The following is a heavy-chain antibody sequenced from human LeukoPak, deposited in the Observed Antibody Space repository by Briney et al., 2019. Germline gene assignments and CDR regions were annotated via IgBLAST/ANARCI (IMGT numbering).Heavy chain of an antibody. D-gene: IGHD3-22*01. CDR2: INPNSGGT. Sequence: ASVKVSCKASGYTFTGYYMHWVRQAPGQGLEWMGWINPNSGGTNYAQKFQGRVTMTRDTSISTAYMELSRLRSDDTAVDYCARTTYYYDSSAIAGDAFDIWGQGTMVTVSS. J-gene: IGHJ3*02. V-gene: IGHV1-2*02. CDR1: GYTFTGYY. CDR3: ARTTYYYDSSAIAGDAFDI.